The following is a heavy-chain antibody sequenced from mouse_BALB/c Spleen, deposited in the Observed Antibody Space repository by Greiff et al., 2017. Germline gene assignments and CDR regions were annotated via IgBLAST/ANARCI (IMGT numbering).Heavy chain of an antibody. Sequence: EVHLVESGGGLVQPGGSRKLSCAASGFTFSSFGMHWVRQAPEKGLEWVAYISSGSSTIYYADTVKGRFTISRDNPKNTLFLQMTSLRSEDTAMYYCARGVITTRYAMDYWGQGTSVTVSS. CDR3: ARGVITTRYAMDY. CDR1: GFTFSSFG. D-gene: IGHD2-4*01. V-gene: IGHV5-17*02. CDR2: ISSGSSTI. J-gene: IGHJ4*01.